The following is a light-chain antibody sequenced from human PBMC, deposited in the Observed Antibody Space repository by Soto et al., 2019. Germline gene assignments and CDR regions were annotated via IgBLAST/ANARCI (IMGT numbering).Light chain of an antibody. CDR3: QQYNSYLYT. J-gene: IGKJ2*01. CDR1: QSNSSW. V-gene: IGKV1-5*01. Sequence: DIQMTQSPSTLSASVGDRVTITCRASQSNSSWLAWYQQKPGKAPKLLIYDASSLESGVPSRFSGSGSGTEFTLTTSSLQPDDFATYYCQQYNSYLYTFGQGTKLEIK. CDR2: DAS.